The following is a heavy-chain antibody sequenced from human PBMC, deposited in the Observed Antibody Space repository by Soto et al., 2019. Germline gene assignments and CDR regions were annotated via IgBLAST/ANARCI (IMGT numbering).Heavy chain of an antibody. CDR1: GFTFSNYG. D-gene: IGHD3-22*01. CDR2: ISYDGSKK. CDR3: AKGDGIVH. Sequence: GGSLRLSCAASGFTFSNYGMHWVRQAPGKGLEWVAVISYDGSKKYYVDSVKGRFTISRDNSKNTLYMQMNSLRAEDTAVYYCAKGDGIVHWDQGTLVTVSS. J-gene: IGHJ4*02. V-gene: IGHV3-30*18.